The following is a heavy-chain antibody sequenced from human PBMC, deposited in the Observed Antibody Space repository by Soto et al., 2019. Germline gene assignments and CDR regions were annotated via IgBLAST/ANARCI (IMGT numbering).Heavy chain of an antibody. Sequence: QVQLQESGPGLVKPSGTLSLTCAVSGGSISSSNWWSWVRQPPGKGLEWIGEIYHSGSTNYTPSLKSRVTISVDKSKNQFSLKLSSVTAADTAVYYCARMEGSTTVMGNYYGYGMDVWGQGTTVTVSS. V-gene: IGHV4-4*02. J-gene: IGHJ6*02. CDR2: IYHSGST. CDR3: ARMEGSTTVMGNYYGYGMDV. CDR1: GGSISSSNW. D-gene: IGHD4-4*01.